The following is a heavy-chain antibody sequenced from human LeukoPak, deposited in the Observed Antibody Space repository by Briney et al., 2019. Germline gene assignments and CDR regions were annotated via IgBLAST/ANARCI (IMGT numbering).Heavy chain of an antibody. V-gene: IGHV3-33*06. Sequence: GGSLRLSCAASGFTFSSYGMHWVRQAPGKGLEWVAVIWYDGSNKYYADSVKGRFTISRDNSKNTLYLQMNSLRAEDTAVYYCAKHAGGYCSGGSCGRIDYWGQGTLVTVSS. CDR2: IWYDGSNK. D-gene: IGHD2-15*01. CDR1: GFTFSSYG. J-gene: IGHJ4*02. CDR3: AKHAGGYCSGGSCGRIDY.